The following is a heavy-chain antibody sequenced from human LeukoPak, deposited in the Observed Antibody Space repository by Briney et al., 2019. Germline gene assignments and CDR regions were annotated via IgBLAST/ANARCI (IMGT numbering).Heavy chain of an antibody. D-gene: IGHD3-10*01. V-gene: IGHV3-30*12. J-gene: IGHJ4*02. CDR1: GFIFSGYG. CDR3: ARDLLWFGEAGDSY. Sequence: GGSLRLSCAASGFIFSGYGMHWVRQAPGKGLEWVAFIGYDGTNKYYEDSVKGRFTISRDNAKNSLYLQMNSLRAEDTAVYYCARDLLWFGEAGDSYWGQGTLVTVSS. CDR2: IGYDGTNK.